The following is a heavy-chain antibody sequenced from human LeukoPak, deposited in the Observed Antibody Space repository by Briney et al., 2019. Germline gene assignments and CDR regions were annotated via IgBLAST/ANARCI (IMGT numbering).Heavy chain of an antibody. J-gene: IGHJ3*02. CDR2: IYHSGST. CDR1: GGSISSSNW. CDR3: ARQEYSSDAFDI. Sequence: SETLSLTCAVSGGSISSSNWWSWVRQPPGKGLEWIGEIYHSGSTNYNPSLKSRVTISVDTSKNQFSLKLTSVTAADTAVYYCARQEYSSDAFDIWGQGTMVTVSS. V-gene: IGHV4-4*02. D-gene: IGHD5-18*01.